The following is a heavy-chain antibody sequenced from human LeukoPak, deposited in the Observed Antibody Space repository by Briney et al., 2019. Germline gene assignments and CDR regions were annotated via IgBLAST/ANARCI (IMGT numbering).Heavy chain of an antibody. J-gene: IGHJ4*02. CDR3: ARDSYYYDSSGRRRLDY. CDR2: IHTSGST. V-gene: IGHV4-4*07. CDR1: GVSISSYY. D-gene: IGHD3-22*01. Sequence: SETLSLTCTVSGVSISSYYWSWIRQPAGKGLEWIGLIHTSGSTNYNPSLKSRVTMSVDTPKNQFSLKLSSVTAADTAVYYCARDSYYYDSSGRRRLDYWGQGTLVTVSS.